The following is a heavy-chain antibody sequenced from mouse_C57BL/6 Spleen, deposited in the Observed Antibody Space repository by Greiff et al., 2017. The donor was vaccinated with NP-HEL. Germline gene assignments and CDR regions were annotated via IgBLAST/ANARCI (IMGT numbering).Heavy chain of an antibody. CDR2: ISDGGSYT. CDR1: GFTFSSYA. Sequence: EVMLVESGGGLVKPGGSLKLSCAASGFTFSSYAMSWVRQTPEKRLEWVATISDGGSYTYYPDNVKGRFTISKDKSKNNQYLQMSHLKSEDTAMYYCARVGGSYYAIDYWGQGTSVTVSS. D-gene: IGHD1-1*02. J-gene: IGHJ4*01. CDR3: ARVGGSYYAIDY. V-gene: IGHV5-4*03.